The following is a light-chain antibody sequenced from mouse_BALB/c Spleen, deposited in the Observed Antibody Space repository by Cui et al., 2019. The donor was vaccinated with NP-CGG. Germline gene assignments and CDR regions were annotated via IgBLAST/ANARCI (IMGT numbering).Light chain of an antibody. J-gene: IGLJ1*01. CDR1: SGAVTTSNY. Sequence: AGVTSEFALHTSPGETVTLTCRSSSGAVTTSNYANWVQEKPDHLFTGLIGGTNNRVPGVPARFSGSLIGDKAALTITGAQPEDEAIYFCALWYSNHWVFGGGTKLTVL. CDR2: GTN. CDR3: ALWYSNHWV. V-gene: IGLV1*01.